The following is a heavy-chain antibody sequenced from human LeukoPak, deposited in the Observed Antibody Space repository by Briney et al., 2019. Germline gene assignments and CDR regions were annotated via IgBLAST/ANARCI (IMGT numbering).Heavy chain of an antibody. D-gene: IGHD3-10*01. CDR1: GYSISSGYY. CDR3: ASLLMVRGVIIDY. Sequence: SETLSLTCTVSGYSISSGYYWGWIRQPPGKGLEWIGSIYHSGSTYYNPSLKSRVTISVDTSKNQFSLKLSSVTAADTAVYYCASLLMVRGVIIDYWGQGTLVTVSS. J-gene: IGHJ4*02. CDR2: IYHSGST. V-gene: IGHV4-38-2*02.